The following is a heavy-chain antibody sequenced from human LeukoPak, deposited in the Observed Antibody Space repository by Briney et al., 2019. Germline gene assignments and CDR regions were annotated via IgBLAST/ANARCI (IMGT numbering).Heavy chain of an antibody. CDR2: INPNSGGT. V-gene: IGHV1-2*02. CDR3: ARYPLPSNAFDI. CDR1: GYTFTGYY. D-gene: IGHD1-26*01. J-gene: IGHJ3*02. Sequence: ASVKVSCKASGYTFTGYYMHWVRQAPGQGLEWMGWINPNSGGTNYAQKFQGRVTITADKSTSTAYMELSSLRSEDTAVYYCARYPLPSNAFDIWGQGTMVTVSS.